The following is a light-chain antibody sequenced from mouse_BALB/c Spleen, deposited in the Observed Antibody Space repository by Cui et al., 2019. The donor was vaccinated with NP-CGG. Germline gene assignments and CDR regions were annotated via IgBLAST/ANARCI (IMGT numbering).Light chain of an antibody. CDR1: TGAVTTSNY. CDR2: GTN. Sequence: QAVVTQETAPTTSPGETVTFTCRSSTGAVTTSNYANWVQEKPDHLFTGLIGGTNNRVPGVPARFSGSLIGDKAALTITGAQTEDEAIYFCALWYSNHWVFGGGTKLTVL. CDR3: ALWYSNHWV. V-gene: IGLV1*01. J-gene: IGLJ1*01.